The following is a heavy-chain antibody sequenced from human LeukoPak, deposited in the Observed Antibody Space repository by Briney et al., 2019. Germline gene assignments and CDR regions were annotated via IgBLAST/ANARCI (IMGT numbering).Heavy chain of an antibody. CDR3: ARQGGSVLHYSDY. V-gene: IGHV4-39*01. CDR2: IYYSGST. D-gene: IGHD5-12*01. CDR1: GGSISSSSYY. Sequence: SETLSLTCTVSGGSISSSSYYWGWVRQPPGKGLEWIGSIYYSGSTYYNPSLKSRVTISVDTSKNQFSLKLSSVTASDTAVYYCARQGGSVLHYSDYWGQGTLVTVSS. J-gene: IGHJ4*02.